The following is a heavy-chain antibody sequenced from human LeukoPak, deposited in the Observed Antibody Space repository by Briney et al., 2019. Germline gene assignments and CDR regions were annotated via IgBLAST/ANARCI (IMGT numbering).Heavy chain of an antibody. CDR1: GFTFSSYS. CDR2: ISTNTNYM. D-gene: IGHD1-1*01. V-gene: IGHV3-21*01. Sequence: GGSLRLSCAASGFTFSSYSTTWVRQAPGRGLEWVSSISTNTNYMYYADSVKGRFTISRDNAKNSVYLQMNSLRAEDTAVYYCARLVGNWSDYWGQGTLVTVSS. CDR3: ARLVGNWSDY. J-gene: IGHJ4*02.